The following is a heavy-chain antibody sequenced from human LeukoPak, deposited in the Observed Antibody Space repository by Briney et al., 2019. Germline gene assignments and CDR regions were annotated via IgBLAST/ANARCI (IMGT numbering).Heavy chain of an antibody. J-gene: IGHJ4*02. Sequence: GGSLRLSCAASGFTFRNAWMSWVRQAPGKGLEWVSAISGSGGSTYYADSVKGRFSISRDNSKNTQYLQMDSLRGEDTAVYYCAKEVNGWYYVDYWGQGTLVTVSS. CDR1: GFTFRNAW. D-gene: IGHD6-19*01. V-gene: IGHV3-23*01. CDR2: ISGSGGST. CDR3: AKEVNGWYYVDY.